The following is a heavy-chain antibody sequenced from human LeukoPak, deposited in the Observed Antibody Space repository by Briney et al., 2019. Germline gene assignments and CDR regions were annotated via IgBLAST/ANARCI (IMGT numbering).Heavy chain of an antibody. D-gene: IGHD5-24*01. CDR2: ISRDGGTA. V-gene: IGHV3-64*01. CDR3: AREDRDRDAFDI. Sequence: PGGSLRLSCAASGFAFRKYSIHWVRQAPGKGLEYVSGISRDGGTADYANSVKGRFTISRDNSKNTLYLQMGSLRAEDMAVYYRAREDRDRDAFDIWGQGTMVTVSS. J-gene: IGHJ3*02. CDR1: GFAFRKYS.